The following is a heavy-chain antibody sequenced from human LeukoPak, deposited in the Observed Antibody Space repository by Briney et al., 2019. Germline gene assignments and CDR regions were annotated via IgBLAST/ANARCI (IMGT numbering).Heavy chain of an antibody. J-gene: IGHJ4*02. CDR3: ARDLDVDTAIGSFDY. D-gene: IGHD5-18*01. CDR2: INPNSGGT. Sequence: GASVKVSCKASGNTFTGYYMHWVRQAPGQGLEWMGWINPNSGGTNYAQKFQGRVTMTRDTSISTAYMELSRLRSDDTAVYYCARDLDVDTAIGSFDYWGQGTLVTVSS. CDR1: GNTFTGYY. V-gene: IGHV1-2*02.